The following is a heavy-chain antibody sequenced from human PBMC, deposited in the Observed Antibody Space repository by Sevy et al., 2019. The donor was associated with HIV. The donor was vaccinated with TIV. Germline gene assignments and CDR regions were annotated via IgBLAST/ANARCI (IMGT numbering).Heavy chain of an antibody. CDR1: GFTFSSYE. D-gene: IGHD2-2*01. CDR2: ISSSGSTI. V-gene: IGHV3-48*03. J-gene: IGHJ6*02. CDR3: ARDRILGYCSSTSCSSYYYGMDV. Sequence: GGSLRLSCAASGFTFSSYEMKWVRQAPGKGLEWVSYISSSGSTIYYADSVKGRFTISRDNAKNSLYLQMNSLRAEDTAVYYCARDRILGYCSSTSCSSYYYGMDVWGQGTTVTVSS.